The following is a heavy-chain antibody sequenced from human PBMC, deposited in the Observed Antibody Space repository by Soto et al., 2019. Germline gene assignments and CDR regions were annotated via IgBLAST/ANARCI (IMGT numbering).Heavy chain of an antibody. V-gene: IGHV4-4*02. Sequence: QVQLQESGPGLVKRSGTLSLICTVSGGSISGRNWWSWVRQPPGKGLEWIGDIYHSGSTNYNPSLKSRVTMSVDKSKNQFSLKLNSVTAADTAVYYCATPWERTTMESGWGQGTLVTVSS. J-gene: IGHJ4*02. CDR3: ATPWERTTMESG. CDR1: GGSISGRNW. D-gene: IGHD1-26*01. CDR2: IYHSGST.